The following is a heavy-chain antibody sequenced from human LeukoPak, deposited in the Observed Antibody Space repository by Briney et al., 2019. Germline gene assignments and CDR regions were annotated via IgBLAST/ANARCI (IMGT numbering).Heavy chain of an antibody. J-gene: IGHJ5*02. V-gene: IGHV3-30*03. D-gene: IGHD3-22*01. CDR1: GFTFSSYG. Sequence: GGSLRLSCAASGFTFSSYGMHWVRQAPGKGLEWVAVISYGGINKYYADPVKGRFTISRDNSKNTLYLQMNSLKVEDTALYYCASGYYDSGGYQTTQSWGQGTMVTVSS. CDR2: ISYGGINK. CDR3: ASGYYDSGGYQTTQS.